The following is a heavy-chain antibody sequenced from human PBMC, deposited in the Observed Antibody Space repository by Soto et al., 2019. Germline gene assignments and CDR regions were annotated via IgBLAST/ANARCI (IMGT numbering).Heavy chain of an antibody. D-gene: IGHD5-18*01. Sequence: EVQLVQSGAEVKKPGESLKISCKGSGYSFTSYWIGWVRQMPGKGLEWMGIIYPSDSDTRYSPSFQGQVTISADKSISTAYLQWSSLKASDTAMYYCARLYNSYGYEYYFDYWGQGTLVTVSS. CDR3: ARLYNSYGYEYYFDY. V-gene: IGHV5-51*01. CDR2: IYPSDSDT. CDR1: GYSFTSYW. J-gene: IGHJ4*02.